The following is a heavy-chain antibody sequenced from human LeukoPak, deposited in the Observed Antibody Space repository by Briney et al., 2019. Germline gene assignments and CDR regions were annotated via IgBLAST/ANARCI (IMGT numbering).Heavy chain of an antibody. D-gene: IGHD1-26*01. CDR3: VTRPAEKWTAYYFDH. V-gene: IGHV4-4*02. CDR2: IYHSGST. CDR1: GGSISSSNW. J-gene: IGHJ4*02. Sequence: SGTLSLTRAVSGGSISSSNWWSWVRQPPGKGLEWIGEIYHSGSTNYNPSLKSRVTILVDKSKNQFSLQLSSVTAAVPAEYYCVTRPAEKWTAYYFDHWGQGALVTASS.